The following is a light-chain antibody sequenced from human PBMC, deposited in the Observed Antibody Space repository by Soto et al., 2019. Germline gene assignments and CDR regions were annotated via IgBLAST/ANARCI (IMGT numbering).Light chain of an antibody. CDR1: SSDIGVYDY. V-gene: IGLV2-14*01. Sequence: QSVLTQPASLSGSPGQSITISCTGTSSDIGVYDYVSWFQQHPGKAPKLMISEVNNRPSGVSNRFSGSKSGNTAYLTISGLQVEDEAEYYCQSYDSSLSGSGFVFGTGTKVTVL. J-gene: IGLJ1*01. CDR2: EVN. CDR3: QSYDSSLSGSGFV.